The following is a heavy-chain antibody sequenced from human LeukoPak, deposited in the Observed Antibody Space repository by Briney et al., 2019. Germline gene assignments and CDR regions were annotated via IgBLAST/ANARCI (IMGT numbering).Heavy chain of an antibody. CDR1: GGSISSGDFY. D-gene: IGHD3-10*01. V-gene: IGHV4-31*03. CDR3: AGITMVRGVISAAFDI. Sequence: PSETLSLTCTVSGGSISSGDFYWSWIRQHPGKGLEWIGYIYYSGSTYYNPPLKSRVTISVDTSKNQFSLKLSSVTAADTAVYYCAGITMVRGVISAAFDIWGQGTMVTVSS. CDR2: IYYSGST. J-gene: IGHJ3*02.